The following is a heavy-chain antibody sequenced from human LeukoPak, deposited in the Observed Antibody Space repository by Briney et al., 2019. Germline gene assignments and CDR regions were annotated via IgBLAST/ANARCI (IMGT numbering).Heavy chain of an antibody. D-gene: IGHD3-22*01. V-gene: IGHV3-9*01. J-gene: IGHJ4*02. CDR2: ISWNSGRI. CDR1: GFTFDDYA. Sequence: GRSLRLSCAASGFTFDDYAMHWVRQAPGKGLEWVSGISWNSGRIAYADSVKGRFTISRGNAKNSLFLQMNSLRAEDTALYYCAKDGRYDTTGYYDYWGQGTLVTVSS. CDR3: AKDGRYDTTGYYDY.